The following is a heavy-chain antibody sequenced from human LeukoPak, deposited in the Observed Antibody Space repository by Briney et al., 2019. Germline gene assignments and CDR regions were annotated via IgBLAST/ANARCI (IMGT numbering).Heavy chain of an antibody. J-gene: IGHJ3*02. CDR2: IYPGDSDT. CDR3: ARRIWGYYYGDAFDI. D-gene: IGHD3-22*01. Sequence: AGESLKISCKGSGYSFTSYWIGWVRQMPGKGLEWMGIIYPGDSDTRYSPSFQGQVTISADKSISTAYLQWSSLKASDTAMYYCARRIWGYYYGDAFDIWGQGTMVTVSS. CDR1: GYSFTSYW. V-gene: IGHV5-51*01.